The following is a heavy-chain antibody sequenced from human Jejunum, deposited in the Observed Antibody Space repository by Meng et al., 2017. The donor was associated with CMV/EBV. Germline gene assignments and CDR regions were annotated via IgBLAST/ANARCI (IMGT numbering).Heavy chain of an antibody. D-gene: IGHD1-26*01. Sequence: HVALVRLGGEVKKPGASLKVLFKASGYPFTNYGIMLVGQAPGQGLEWMGWISAYNGTTNYAQTLQGRVSMTTDTSTSTAYMELRSLRSDDTAVYYCARVEVGITSGDYWGQGTLVTVSS. J-gene: IGHJ4*02. V-gene: IGHV1-18*01. CDR3: ARVEVGITSGDY. CDR2: ISAYNGTT. CDR1: GYPFTNYG.